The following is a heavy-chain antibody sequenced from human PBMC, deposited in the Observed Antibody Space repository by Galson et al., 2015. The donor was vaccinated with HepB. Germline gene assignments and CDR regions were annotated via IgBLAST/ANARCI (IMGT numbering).Heavy chain of an antibody. V-gene: IGHV4-39*01. CDR1: VGSISSRSYS. Sequence: SETLSLTCTVSVGSISSRSYSWGWIRQPPGKGLEWIGGIYYSGSTSYNPSLKSRVTISVDTSKNQFSLKLSSVTAADTAVYYCARQKGSSGWYQKLDQFDYWGQGTLVTVSS. J-gene: IGHJ4*02. D-gene: IGHD6-19*01. CDR3: ARQKGSSGWYQKLDQFDY. CDR2: IYYSGST.